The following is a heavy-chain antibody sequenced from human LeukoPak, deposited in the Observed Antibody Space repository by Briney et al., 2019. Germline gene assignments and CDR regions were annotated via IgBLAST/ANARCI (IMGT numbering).Heavy chain of an antibody. CDR3: TRTSREVLDVGFCSGGSCYFAY. J-gene: IGHJ4*02. V-gene: IGHV3-23*01. D-gene: IGHD2-15*01. CDR1: GFTFNNYA. Sequence: PGGSLRLSCAASGFTFNNYAMNWVRQAPGKGLEWVSSINGSGDRTYYADSVKGRFIISRDNSKNTLSLQMNSLRAEDTAIYYCTRTSREVLDVGFCSGGSCYFAYWGQGIRVTVSS. CDR2: INGSGDRT.